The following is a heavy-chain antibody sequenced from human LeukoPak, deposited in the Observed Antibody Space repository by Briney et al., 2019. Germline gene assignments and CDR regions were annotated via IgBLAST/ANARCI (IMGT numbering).Heavy chain of an antibody. Sequence: ASVKASCKASGYTFTSNYIHWVGQAPGQGLEWMGMIYPRDGSTSYAQKFQGRVTVTRDTYTSTLHMELSGLRSEDTAVYYCARDQEGFDYWGQGTLVTVSS. V-gene: IGHV1-46*01. CDR3: ARDQEGFDY. J-gene: IGHJ4*02. CDR2: IYPRDGST. CDR1: GYTFTSNY.